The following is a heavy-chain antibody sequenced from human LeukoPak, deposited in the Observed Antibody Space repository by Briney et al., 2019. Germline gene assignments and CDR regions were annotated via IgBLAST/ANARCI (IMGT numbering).Heavy chain of an antibody. D-gene: IGHD2-15*01. J-gene: IGHJ4*02. V-gene: IGHV4-30-2*01. Sequence: PSQTLSLTCAVSGVSISSGGYSWSWIRQPPGKGLEWIGEICLDGRIHYTPSLRSRLSISIDRSKAQFSLNLVSVAAADTAIYFCASQGGLRNDFWGQGILVSVSS. CDR1: GVSISSGGYS. CDR2: ICLDGRI. CDR3: ASQGGLRNDF.